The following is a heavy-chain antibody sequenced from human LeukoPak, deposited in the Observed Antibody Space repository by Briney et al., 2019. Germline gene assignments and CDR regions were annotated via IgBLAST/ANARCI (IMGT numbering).Heavy chain of an antibody. J-gene: IGHJ4*02. CDR3: ARRAGDYSHPYDY. V-gene: IGHV3-53*01. D-gene: IGHD3-22*01. CDR1: GFTVSDNS. CDR2: IYSGGST. Sequence: GGSLRLSCAASGFTVSDNSMSWVRQAPGKGLEWVSFIYSGGSTQYSDSVKGRFTISRDNSKNTLYLQMNSLRAEDTAVYYCARRAGDYSHPYDYWGQGTLVTVSS.